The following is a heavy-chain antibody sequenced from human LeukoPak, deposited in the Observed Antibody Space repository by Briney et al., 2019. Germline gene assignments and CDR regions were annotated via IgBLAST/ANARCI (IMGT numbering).Heavy chain of an antibody. CDR2: IYTSGST. CDR1: GGSISSGSYY. CDR3: ARDGPALDP. Sequence: SQTLSLTCTVSGGSISSGSYYWSWIRQPAGKGLEWIGRIYTSGSTNYNPSLKSRVTISVDTSKNQFSLKLSSVTAAGTAVYYCARDGPALDPWGQGTLVTVSS. J-gene: IGHJ5*02. V-gene: IGHV4-61*02.